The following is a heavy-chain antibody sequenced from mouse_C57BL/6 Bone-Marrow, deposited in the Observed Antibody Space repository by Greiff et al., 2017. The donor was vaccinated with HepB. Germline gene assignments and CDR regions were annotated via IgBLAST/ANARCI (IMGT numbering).Heavy chain of an antibody. CDR1: GFTFSDYG. J-gene: IGHJ2*01. Sequence: EVKLMESGGGLVKPGGSLKLSCAASGFTFSDYGMHWVRQAPEKGLEWVAYISSGSSTIYYADTVKSRFTISRDNAKNTLFLQMTSLRSEDTAMYYCARDWDYFDYWGQGTTLTVSS. CDR3: ARDWDYFDY. V-gene: IGHV5-17*01. CDR2: ISSGSSTI. D-gene: IGHD4-1*01.